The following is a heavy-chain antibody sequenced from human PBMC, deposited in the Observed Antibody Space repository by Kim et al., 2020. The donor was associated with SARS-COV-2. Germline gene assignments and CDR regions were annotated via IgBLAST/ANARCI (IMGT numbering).Heavy chain of an antibody. CDR1: GFIFRNFG. V-gene: IGHV3-33*05. CDR2: ISNDGATA. CDR3: ARPSSSHFDF. D-gene: IGHD3-10*01. J-gene: IGHJ4*02. Sequence: GGSLRLSCAASGFIFRNFGLHWVRQAPGKGLEWVAFISNDGATAIYADSVRGRFTISRDYSENKVYLQMDSLSAGDTAVYYCARPSSSHFDFCGQGTLVSVSS.